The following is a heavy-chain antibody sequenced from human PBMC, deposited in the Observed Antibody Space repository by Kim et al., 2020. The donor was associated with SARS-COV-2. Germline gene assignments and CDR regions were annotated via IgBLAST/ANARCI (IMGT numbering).Heavy chain of an antibody. V-gene: IGHV3-30*04. D-gene: IGHD3-22*01. CDR3: ARERGWLSNHDAFDI. CDR1: GFTFSSYA. Sequence: GGSLRLSCAASGFTFSSYAMHWVRQAPGKGLEWVAVISYDGSNKYYADSVKGRFTISRDNSKNTLYLQMNSLRAEDTAVYYCARERGWLSNHDAFDIWG. J-gene: IGHJ3*02. CDR2: ISYDGSNK.